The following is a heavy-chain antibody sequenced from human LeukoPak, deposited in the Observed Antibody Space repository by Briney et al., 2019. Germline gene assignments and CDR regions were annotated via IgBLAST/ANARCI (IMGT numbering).Heavy chain of an antibody. CDR3: ARTKKAAAAGRYFDY. V-gene: IGHV3-7*01. CDR2: IKQDGSEK. CDR1: GFTFSSYW. J-gene: IGHJ4*02. Sequence: HPGGSLRLSCAASGFTFSSYWMSWVRQAPGKGLEWVANIKQDGSEKYYVDSVKGRFTISRDNAKNSLYLQMNSLRAEDTAVYYCARTKKAAAAGRYFDYWGQGTLVTVSS. D-gene: IGHD6-13*01.